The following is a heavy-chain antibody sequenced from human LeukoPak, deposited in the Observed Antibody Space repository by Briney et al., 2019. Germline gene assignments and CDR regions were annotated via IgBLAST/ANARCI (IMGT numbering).Heavy chain of an antibody. Sequence: SETLSLTCAVYGGSFSGYYWSWIRQPPGKGLEWIGETNHSGSTNYNPSLKSRVTISVDTSKNQFSLKLSSVTAADTAVYYCARRRVVPAARRGYFDYWGQGTLVTVSS. J-gene: IGHJ4*02. CDR1: GGSFSGYY. D-gene: IGHD2-2*01. V-gene: IGHV4-34*01. CDR2: TNHSGST. CDR3: ARRRVVPAARRGYFDY.